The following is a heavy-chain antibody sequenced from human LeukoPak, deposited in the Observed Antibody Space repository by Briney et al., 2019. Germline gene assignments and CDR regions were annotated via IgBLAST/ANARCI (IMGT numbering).Heavy chain of an antibody. CDR1: GFTFSSYG. J-gene: IGHJ6*03. Sequence: PGGSLRLSCAASGFTFSSYGMSWVRQAPGKGLEWVSAISGSGGSTYYADSVKGRFTISRDNSKNTLYLQMNSLRAEDTAVYYCAKGGFIFSGYYYMDVWGKGTTVTISS. D-gene: IGHD3-9*01. V-gene: IGHV3-23*01. CDR3: AKGGFIFSGYYYMDV. CDR2: ISGSGGST.